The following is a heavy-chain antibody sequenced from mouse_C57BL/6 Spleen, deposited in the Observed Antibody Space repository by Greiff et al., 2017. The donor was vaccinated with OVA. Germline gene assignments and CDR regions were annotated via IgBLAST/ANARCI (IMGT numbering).Heavy chain of an antibody. J-gene: IGHJ3*01. CDR3: ARKMDDYYGSRFAY. CDR1: GYTFTDYN. CDR2: INPNNGGT. D-gene: IGHD1-1*01. Sequence: EVHLVESGPELVKPGASVKIPCKASGYTFTDYNMDWVKQSHGKSLEWIGDINPNNGGTIYNQKFKGKATLTLDKSSSTAYMELRSLTSEDTAVYYCARKMDDYYGSRFAYWGQGTLVTVSA. V-gene: IGHV1-18*01.